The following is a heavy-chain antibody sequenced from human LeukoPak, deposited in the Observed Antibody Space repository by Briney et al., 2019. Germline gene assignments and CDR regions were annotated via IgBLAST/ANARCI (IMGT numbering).Heavy chain of an antibody. Sequence: TSETLSLTCAVSGYSISSGYYWGWIRQPPGRGLEWIGSIYHSGSTYYNPSLKSRVTISVDTSKNQFSLKLSSVTAADTAVYYCAGRSVAAAANYYDYYMDVWGKGTTVTVSS. CDR3: AGRSVAAAANYYDYYMDV. D-gene: IGHD6-13*01. CDR2: IYHSGST. V-gene: IGHV4-38-2*01. J-gene: IGHJ6*03. CDR1: GYSISSGYY.